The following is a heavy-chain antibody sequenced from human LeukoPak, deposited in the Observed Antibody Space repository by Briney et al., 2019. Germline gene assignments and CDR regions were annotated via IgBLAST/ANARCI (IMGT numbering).Heavy chain of an antibody. CDR2: ISWNSGSI. CDR3: AKDMWEDYGDYVGYFDY. V-gene: IGHV3-9*01. J-gene: IGHJ4*02. CDR1: GFTFDDYA. D-gene: IGHD4-17*01. Sequence: TGGSLRLSCAASGFTFDDYAMHWVRQAPGKGLEWVSGISWNSGSIGYADSVKGRFTISRDNAKNSLYLQMNSLRAEDTALYYCAKDMWEDYGDYVGYFDYWGQGTLFTVSS.